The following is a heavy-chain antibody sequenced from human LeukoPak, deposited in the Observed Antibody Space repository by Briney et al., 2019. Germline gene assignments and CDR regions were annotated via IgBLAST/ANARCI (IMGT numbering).Heavy chain of an antibody. CDR1: GGSFSGYY. Sequence: SETLSLTCAVYGGSFSGYYWSWIRQPPGKGLEWIGRIKTSGSTNYNPSLKSRVTMSVDTSKNQFSLKLTSVTAADTAVYYCARDEGQLAGYYFDYWGQGTLVTVSS. D-gene: IGHD6-6*01. CDR3: ARDEGQLAGYYFDY. CDR2: IKTSGST. J-gene: IGHJ4*02. V-gene: IGHV4-59*10.